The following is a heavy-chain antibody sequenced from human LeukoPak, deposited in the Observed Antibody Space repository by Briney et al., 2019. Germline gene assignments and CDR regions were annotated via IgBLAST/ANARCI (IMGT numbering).Heavy chain of an antibody. J-gene: IGHJ5*02. V-gene: IGHV4-38-2*01. CDR3: ARVASIPIVVVPAAIEFDP. D-gene: IGHD2-2*01. CDR1: GGSFSGYY. Sequence: PSETLSLTCAVYGGSFSGYYWGWIRQPPGKGLEWIGSIYHSGSTYYNPSLKSRVTISVDTSKNQFSLKLSSVTAADTAVYYCARVASIPIVVVPAAIEFDPWGQGTLVTVSS. CDR2: IYHSGST.